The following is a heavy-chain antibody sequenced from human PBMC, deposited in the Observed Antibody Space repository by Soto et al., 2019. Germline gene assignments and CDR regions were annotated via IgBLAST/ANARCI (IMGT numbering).Heavy chain of an antibody. D-gene: IGHD5-12*01. J-gene: IGHJ3*02. CDR2: IIPILGIA. CDR1: GGTFSSYT. Sequence: SVKVSCKASGGTFSSYTISWVRQAPGQGLEWMGRIIPILGIANYAQKFQGRVTITADKSTSTAYMELSSLRSEDTAVYYCARTEHSGYVAPFAFDIWGQGTMVTVSS. V-gene: IGHV1-69*02. CDR3: ARTEHSGYVAPFAFDI.